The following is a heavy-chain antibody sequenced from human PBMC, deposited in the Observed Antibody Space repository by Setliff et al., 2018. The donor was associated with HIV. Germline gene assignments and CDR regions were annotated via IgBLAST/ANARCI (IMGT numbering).Heavy chain of an antibody. Sequence: SETLSLTCTVSGGSISNDYWHWIRQSPGRGLEWIGYIYYTGSTNYNPSLKSRVAMSVDSSNHQFSLKLTSVTPADTAIYYCAREDGSNSHDTFEIWGQGILXTVSS. V-gene: IGHV4-59*01. CDR2: IYYTGST. CDR1: GGSISNDY. CDR3: AREDGSNSHDTFEI. J-gene: IGHJ3*02. D-gene: IGHD1-1*01.